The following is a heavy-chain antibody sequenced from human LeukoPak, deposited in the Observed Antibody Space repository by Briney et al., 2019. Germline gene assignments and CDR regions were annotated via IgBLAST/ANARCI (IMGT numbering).Heavy chain of an antibody. J-gene: IGHJ4*02. CDR2: IGASGGST. CDR1: GFTFSSYA. D-gene: IGHD3-9*01. Sequence: GGSLRLSCATSGFTFSSYAMSWVRQAPGKGLEWVSGIGASGGSTYYADSVKGRFTISRDNSKNTLYLQMNRLRTEDTVVYYCAKAEGYDILTGLDYWGQGTLVTVSS. CDR3: AKAEGYDILTGLDY. V-gene: IGHV3-23*01.